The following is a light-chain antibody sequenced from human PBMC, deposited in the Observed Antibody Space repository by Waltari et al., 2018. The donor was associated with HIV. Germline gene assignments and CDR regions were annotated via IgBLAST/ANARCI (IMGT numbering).Light chain of an antibody. CDR2: VGPGGIVG. CDR1: SGYSNYK. Sequence: QPMLTQPPSASASLGASVTLTCTLSSGYSNYKVDWYQQRPGKGPRFVMRVGPGGIVGGKGDGVPDRFSVLGSGLNRYLTIKNIREEDESDYHCGADHGSGSNFVYVFGSGTKVTVL. V-gene: IGLV9-49*01. J-gene: IGLJ1*01. CDR3: GADHGSGSNFVYV.